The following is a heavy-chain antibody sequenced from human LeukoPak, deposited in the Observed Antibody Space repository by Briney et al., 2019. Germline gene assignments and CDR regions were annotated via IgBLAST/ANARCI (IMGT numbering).Heavy chain of an antibody. Sequence: PSETLSLTCTVSGGSISSSSYYWGWIRQPPGKGLEWIGSIYHSGSTYYNPSLKSRVTISVDTSKNQFSLKLSSVTAADTAVYYCALGGYSYGIDYWGQGTLVTVSS. CDR3: ALGGYSYGIDY. J-gene: IGHJ4*02. CDR2: IYHSGST. V-gene: IGHV4-39*07. CDR1: GGSISSSSYY. D-gene: IGHD5-18*01.